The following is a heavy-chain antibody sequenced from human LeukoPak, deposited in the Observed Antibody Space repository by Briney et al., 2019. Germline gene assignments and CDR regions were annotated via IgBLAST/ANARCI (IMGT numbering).Heavy chain of an antibody. CDR1: GYTFNNYG. D-gene: IGHD3-16*02. CDR3: GRDSKYDNVWGTYRSPPYMDV. CDR2: ISAYDGHT. V-gene: IGHV1-18*01. Sequence: ASVKASCKAFGYTFNNYGVSWVRQVSGEGLQWMGWISAYDGHTNYAQKFQGRVTMTTDTSTSTAYMELRSLRSDDTAVYYCGRDSKYDNVWGTYRSPPYMDVWGEGTTVTVSS. J-gene: IGHJ6*03.